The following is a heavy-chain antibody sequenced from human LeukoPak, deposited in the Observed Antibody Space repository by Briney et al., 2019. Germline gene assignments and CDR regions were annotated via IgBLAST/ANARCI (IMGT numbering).Heavy chain of an antibody. J-gene: IGHJ4*02. CDR3: ARGPSTHYYGSGNYSYFDY. CDR1: GGSISSGGYY. V-gene: IGHV4-30-2*03. CDR2: ICHSGST. Sequence: SQTLSLTCTVSGGSISSGGYYWSWIRQPPGKGLEWIGSICHSGSTYYSPSLKSRVTISVDTSKNQFSLKLSSVTAADTAVYYCARGPSTHYYGSGNYSYFDYWGQGTLVTVSS. D-gene: IGHD3-10*01.